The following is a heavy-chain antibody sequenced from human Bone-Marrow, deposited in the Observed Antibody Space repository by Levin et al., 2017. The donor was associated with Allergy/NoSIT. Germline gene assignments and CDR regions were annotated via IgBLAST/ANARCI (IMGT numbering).Heavy chain of an antibody. D-gene: IGHD6-13*01. Sequence: PGGSLRLSCAASGFTFSSYGMHWVRQAPGKGLEWVAVISYDGSNKYYADSVKGRFTISRDNSKNTLYLQMNSLRAEDTAVYYCAKSSSWGNYYYYYMDVWGKGTTVTVSS. CDR2: ISYDGSNK. V-gene: IGHV3-30*18. CDR3: AKSSSWGNYYYYYMDV. J-gene: IGHJ6*03. CDR1: GFTFSSYG.